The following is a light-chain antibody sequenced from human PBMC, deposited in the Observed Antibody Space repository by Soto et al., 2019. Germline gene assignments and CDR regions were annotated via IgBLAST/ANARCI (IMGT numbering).Light chain of an antibody. V-gene: IGKV3-11*01. CDR2: DAS. J-gene: IGKJ2*01. CDR3: QQRSNWPYT. Sequence: EIVLTQSPATQSLSPGERATLSRRDSQSVSSYLAWYQQKPGQAPRLLIYDASNRATGIPARFSGSGSGTDFTLTISSLEPEDFAVYYCQQRSNWPYTFGQGTKLEIK. CDR1: QSVSSY.